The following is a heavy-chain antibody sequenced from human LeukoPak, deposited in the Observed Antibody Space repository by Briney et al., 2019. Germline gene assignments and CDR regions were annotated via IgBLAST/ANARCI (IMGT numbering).Heavy chain of an antibody. CDR2: ISSSSSI. Sequence: GGSLRLSCAASGFTFSSYSMNWVRQAPGKGLEWVSYISSSSSIYYADSVKGRFTISRDNAKNSLYLQMNSLRAEDTAVYYCAFGWSSGYYFDAFDIWGQGTMVTVSS. CDR3: AFGWSSGYYFDAFDI. V-gene: IGHV3-48*01. D-gene: IGHD3-22*01. J-gene: IGHJ3*02. CDR1: GFTFSSYS.